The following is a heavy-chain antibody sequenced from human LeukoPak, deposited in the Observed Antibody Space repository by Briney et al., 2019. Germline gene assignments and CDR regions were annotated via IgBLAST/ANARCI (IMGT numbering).Heavy chain of an antibody. Sequence: GGSLRLSCAASGFTFSSYVMHWVRQAPGKGLEWVAIISYDGSNEYYADSVKGRFTISRDNSKNTLYLQMNSLRAEDSAVYYCARDKYFDPTYYFYYMDVWGKGTTVTVSS. J-gene: IGHJ6*03. CDR2: ISYDGSNE. V-gene: IGHV3-30*04. D-gene: IGHD3-9*01. CDR3: ARDKYFDPTYYFYYMDV. CDR1: GFTFSSYV.